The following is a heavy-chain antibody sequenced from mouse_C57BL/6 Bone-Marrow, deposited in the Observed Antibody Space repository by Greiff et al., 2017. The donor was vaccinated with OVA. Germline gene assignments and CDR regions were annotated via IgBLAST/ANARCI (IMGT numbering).Heavy chain of an antibody. V-gene: IGHV5-15*01. CDR1: GFTFSDYG. CDR3: ARHGGAMDY. J-gene: IGHJ4*01. CDR2: ISNLAYSI. Sequence: EVKLVESGGGLVQPGGSLKLSCAASGFTFSDYGMAWVRQAPRKGPEWVAFISNLAYSIYYADTVTGRFTISRENAKNTLYLEMSSLRSEDTAMYYCARHGGAMDYWGQGTSVTVSS.